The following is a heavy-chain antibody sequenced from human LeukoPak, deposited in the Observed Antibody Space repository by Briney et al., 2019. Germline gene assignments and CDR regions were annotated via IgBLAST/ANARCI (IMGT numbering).Heavy chain of an antibody. J-gene: IGHJ5*02. V-gene: IGHV1-18*01. D-gene: IGHD3-22*01. CDR2: ISAYNGNT. CDR3: ARDEGGYYDSSGYYRGFDP. CDR1: GYTFTSYG. Sequence: GASVKVSCKASGYTFTSYGISWVRQAPGQGLEWMGWISAYNGNTNYAQKFQGRVTITADKSTSTAYMELSSLRSEDTAVYYCARDEGGYYDSSGYYRGFDPWGQGTLVTVSS.